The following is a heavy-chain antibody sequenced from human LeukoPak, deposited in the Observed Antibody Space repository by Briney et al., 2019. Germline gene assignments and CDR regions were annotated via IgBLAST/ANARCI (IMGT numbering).Heavy chain of an antibody. Sequence: ASVKVSCKASGYNFTSYDINWVRQATGQGLEWMGWMNPNSGNTGYAQKFQGRVTMTRNTSISTAYMELSSLRSEDTAVYYCARVAYCGGDCKYYYGMDVWGQGTTVTVSS. D-gene: IGHD2-21*02. CDR2: MNPNSGNT. CDR3: ARVAYCGGDCKYYYGMDV. CDR1: GYNFTSYD. V-gene: IGHV1-8*01. J-gene: IGHJ6*02.